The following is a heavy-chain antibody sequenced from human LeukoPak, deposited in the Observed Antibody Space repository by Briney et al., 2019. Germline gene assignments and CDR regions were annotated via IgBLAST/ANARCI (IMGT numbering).Heavy chain of an antibody. CDR1: GFTFTTYW. CDR3: AKNDGSSWYYYYYYTDV. Sequence: GGSLRLSCEASGFTFTTYWIHWVRQGPGKGLVWVSRIKYDGSTSNYADSVKGRFTISRDNSKNTLYLQMNSLRAEDTAVYYCAKNDGSSWYYYYYYTDVWGKGTTVTVSS. CDR2: IKYDGSTS. V-gene: IGHV3-74*01. D-gene: IGHD6-13*01. J-gene: IGHJ6*03.